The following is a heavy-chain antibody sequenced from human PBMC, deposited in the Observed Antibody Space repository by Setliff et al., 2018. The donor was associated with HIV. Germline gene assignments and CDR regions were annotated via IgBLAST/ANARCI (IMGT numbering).Heavy chain of an antibody. CDR1: RASIASGGYY. D-gene: IGHD5-18*01. J-gene: IGHJ4*02. CDR3: AREGKTALVTKYFDY. Sequence: SETLSLTCTVSRASIASGGYYWSWIRQSPGKGLEWIAYIYYSGTAFYNPSLKSRLTISRDTSKNQFSLRMKSVTAADTAVYYCAREGKTALVTKYFDYWGQGTLVTVSS. CDR2: IYYSGTA. V-gene: IGHV4-31*03.